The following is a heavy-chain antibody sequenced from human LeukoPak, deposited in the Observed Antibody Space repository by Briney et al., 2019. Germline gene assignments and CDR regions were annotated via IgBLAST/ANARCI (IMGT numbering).Heavy chain of an antibody. CDR1: GFTFDDYG. V-gene: IGHV3-20*04. CDR2: INWNGGST. J-gene: IGHJ4*02. CDR3: ARGGTSYGSGSPNLLFDY. D-gene: IGHD3-10*01. Sequence: RPGGSLRLSCAASGFTFDDYGMSWVRQAPGKGLEWVSGINWNGGSTGYADSVKGRFTISRDNAKNSLYLQMNSLRAEDMALYYCARGGTSYGSGSPNLLFDYWGQGTLVTVSS.